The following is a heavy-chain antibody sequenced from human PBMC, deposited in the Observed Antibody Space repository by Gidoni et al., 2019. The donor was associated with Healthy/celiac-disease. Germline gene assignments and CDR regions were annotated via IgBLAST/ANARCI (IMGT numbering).Heavy chain of an antibody. CDR2: ISYDGSNK. D-gene: IGHD6-13*01. J-gene: IGHJ4*02. CDR3: AKMIEQQLGQYYFDY. V-gene: IGHV3-30*18. CDR1: GFTFSSYG. Sequence: QVQLVESGGGVVQPGRSLRLSCAASGFTFSSYGMHWVRQAPGKGLGWVAFISYDGSNKYYADSVKGRFTISRDNSKNTLYLQMNSLRAEDTAVYYCAKMIEQQLGQYYFDYWGQGTLVTVSS.